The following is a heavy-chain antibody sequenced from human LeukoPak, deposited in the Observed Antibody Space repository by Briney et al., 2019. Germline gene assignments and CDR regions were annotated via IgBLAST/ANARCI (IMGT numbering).Heavy chain of an antibody. V-gene: IGHV4-31*01. CDR2: IYYSGST. CDR1: GGSISSGGYY. CDR3: ARELWFGELLPPNGMDV. J-gene: IGHJ6*02. Sequence: PSETLSLTCTVSGGSISSGGYYWSWIRQHPGKGLEWIGYIYYSGSTYYNPSLKSQVTISVDTSKNQFSLKLSSVTAADTAVYYCARELWFGELLPPNGMDVWGQGTTVTVSS. D-gene: IGHD3-10*01.